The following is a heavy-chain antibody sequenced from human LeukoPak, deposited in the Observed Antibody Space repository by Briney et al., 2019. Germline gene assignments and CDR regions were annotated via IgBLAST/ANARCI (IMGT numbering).Heavy chain of an antibody. CDR3: AKGRFYSSGWHDY. CDR2: ISGSGDT. J-gene: IGHJ4*02. V-gene: IGHV3-23*01. Sequence: GGSLRPSCAASGFTFSNYAMSWVRQAPGKGLEWVSAISGSGDTYYADSVKGRFTISRDNSKNTLYLQMNSLRAEDTAVYYCAKGRFYSSGWHDYWGQGTLVTVPS. D-gene: IGHD6-19*01. CDR1: GFTFSNYA.